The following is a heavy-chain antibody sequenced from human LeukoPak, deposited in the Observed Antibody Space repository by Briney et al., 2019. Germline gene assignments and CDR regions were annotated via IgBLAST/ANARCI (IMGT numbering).Heavy chain of an antibody. V-gene: IGHV3-23*01. CDR2: ISGSGGNT. Sequence: GGSLRLSCAASGFTFSRYWMHWVRQVPGKGLEWVSSISGSGGNTYYADSVKGRFTISRDNSKSTVYLQMNSLRAEDTAVYHCAKTNGYYDYWGQGTLVTVSS. CDR1: GFTFSRYW. J-gene: IGHJ4*02. D-gene: IGHD3-22*01. CDR3: AKTNGYYDY.